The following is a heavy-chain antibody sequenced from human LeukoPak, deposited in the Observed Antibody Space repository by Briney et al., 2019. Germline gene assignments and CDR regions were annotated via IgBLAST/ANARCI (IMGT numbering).Heavy chain of an antibody. J-gene: IGHJ5*02. CDR1: GGSFSGYY. Sequence: SETLSLTCVVYGGSFSGYYWSWIRQPPGKGLEWIGEINHSGSTNYNPSLKSRVTISVDTSKNQFSLKLSSVTAADTAVYYCAREIPTPHCSGGSCYSDWFDPWGQGTLVTVSS. CDR3: AREIPTPHCSGGSCYSDWFDP. CDR2: INHSGST. D-gene: IGHD2-15*01. V-gene: IGHV4-34*01.